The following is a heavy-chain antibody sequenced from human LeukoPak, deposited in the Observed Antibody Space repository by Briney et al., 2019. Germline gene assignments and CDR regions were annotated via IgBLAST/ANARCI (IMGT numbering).Heavy chain of an antibody. CDR1: GFTFSSYA. D-gene: IGHD1-26*01. CDR2: ISGSGGST. CDR3: ARDVGGWFDP. Sequence: PGGSLRLSCAASGFTFSSYAMSWVRQAPGKGLEWVSAISGSGGSTYYADSVKGRFAISRDNSKNTLYLQMNSLRAEDTAVYYCARDVGGWFDPWGQGTLVTVSS. J-gene: IGHJ5*02. V-gene: IGHV3-23*01.